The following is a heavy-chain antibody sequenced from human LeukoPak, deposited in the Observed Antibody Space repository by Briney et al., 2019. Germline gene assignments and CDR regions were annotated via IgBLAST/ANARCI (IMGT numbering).Heavy chain of an antibody. CDR1: GFGFSSYG. CDR3: ARDGRPYDFWSTAYYMDV. CDR2: ISSDGRYK. Sequence: GGSLRLSCAASGFGFSSYGIHWVRQAPGKGLEWVAVISSDGRYKHYGDSVKGRFTFSRDNSRNTLHLQMNSLRSEDTAVYYCARDGRPYDFWSTAYYMDVWGKGTTVTVSS. V-gene: IGHV3-30*04. D-gene: IGHD3-3*01. J-gene: IGHJ6*03.